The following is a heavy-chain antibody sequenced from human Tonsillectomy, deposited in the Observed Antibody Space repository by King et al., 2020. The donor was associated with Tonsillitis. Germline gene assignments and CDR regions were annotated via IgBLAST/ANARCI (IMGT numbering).Heavy chain of an antibody. CDR1: GDSFTSYW. J-gene: IGHJ4*02. D-gene: IGHD1-26*01. V-gene: IGHV5-10-1*03. Sequence: QLVQSGAEVKKPGESLRISCEGSGDSFTSYWISWVRQMPGKGLEWMGRMDPSDSYTNYSPSFQGHATISAAKSTSTAYLQWSSLQASDTAMYYCARMELGAYYFDYWGQGTLVTVPS. CDR2: MDPSDSYT. CDR3: ARMELGAYYFDY.